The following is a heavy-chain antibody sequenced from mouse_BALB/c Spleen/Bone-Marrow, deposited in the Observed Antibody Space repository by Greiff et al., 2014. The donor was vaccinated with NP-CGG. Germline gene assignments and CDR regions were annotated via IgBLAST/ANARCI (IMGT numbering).Heavy chain of an antibody. Sequence: VQLQQSGAELVKPGASVKLSCTASGFNIKDTYMHWVKQRPEQGLEWIGRIDPANGNTKYDPKFQGKATITADTSSNTAYLQLSSLTSEDTAVYYCARYYYGSSYFGYWGRGTTLTVSS. J-gene: IGHJ2*01. CDR2: IDPANGNT. D-gene: IGHD1-1*01. CDR1: GFNIKDTY. CDR3: ARYYYGSSYFGY. V-gene: IGHV14-3*02.